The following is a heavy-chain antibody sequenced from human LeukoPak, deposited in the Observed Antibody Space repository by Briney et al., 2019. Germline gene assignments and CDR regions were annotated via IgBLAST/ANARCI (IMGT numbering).Heavy chain of an antibody. CDR3: ARATREPRLPAYYFDN. CDR1: GFSFTPRGVG. D-gene: IGHD6-6*01. CDR2: IHWDHYK. J-gene: IGHJ4*02. Sequence: ESGPTLVKPTQTLTLTCSFSGFSFTPRGVGVGWIRQPPGKALECLALIHWDHYKMYRQSLQSRLTITKDPSKNQVVLTMTDMDAVDTATYYCARATREPRLPAYYFDNWGQGTLVPVSS. V-gene: IGHV2-5*02.